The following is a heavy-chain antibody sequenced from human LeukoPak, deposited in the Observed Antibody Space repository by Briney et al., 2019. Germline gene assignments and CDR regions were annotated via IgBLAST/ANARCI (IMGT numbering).Heavy chain of an antibody. CDR3: AREQWLADFDY. Sequence: PGGSLRLSCAASGFTFSNAWMSWVRQAPGKGLEWIGRIKGYTDGGTADYAAPVKGRFTISRDDSRNTFYLQMNSLKTEDTAVYYCAREQWLADFDYWGQGTLVTVSS. J-gene: IGHJ4*02. CDR2: IKGYTDGGTA. D-gene: IGHD6-19*01. V-gene: IGHV3-15*01. CDR1: GFTFSNAW.